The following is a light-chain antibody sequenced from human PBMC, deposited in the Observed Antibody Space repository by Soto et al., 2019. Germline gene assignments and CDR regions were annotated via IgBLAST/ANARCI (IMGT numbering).Light chain of an antibody. CDR1: QSVSSN. CDR2: GAS. Sequence: EIVMTQSPATLSVSPGERATLSCRASQSVSSNLAWYQQKPGQAPRLLIYGASTRATGIPARFSGSGSGTEFTLTISSLQSEDFAVYYCQQYNNWPPHEVTFGPGTKVDIK. CDR3: QQYNNWPPHEVT. J-gene: IGKJ3*01. V-gene: IGKV3-15*01.